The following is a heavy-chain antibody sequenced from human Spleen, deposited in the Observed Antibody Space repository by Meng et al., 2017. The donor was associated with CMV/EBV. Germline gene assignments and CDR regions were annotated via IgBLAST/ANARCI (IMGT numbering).Heavy chain of an antibody. CDR1: GYSFTSYW. CDR2: IYPGDSDN. Sequence: KVSCKGSGYSFTSYWIGWVRQMPGKGLEWMGIIYPGDSDNKYNPSFEGRVTMSADKSITTTFLQWSSLEASDTAIYFCARQGDYDYVWGGYRPFDSWGQGTLVTVSS. V-gene: IGHV5-51*01. D-gene: IGHD3-16*02. J-gene: IGHJ4*02. CDR3: ARQGDYDYVWGGYRPFDS.